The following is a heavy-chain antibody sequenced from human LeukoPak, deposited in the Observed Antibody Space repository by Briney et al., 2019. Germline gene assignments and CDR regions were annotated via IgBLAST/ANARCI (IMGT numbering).Heavy chain of an antibody. CDR1: GFTFSSYE. CDR2: ISSSGSTI. Sequence: PGGSLRLSCAASGFTFSSYEMNWVRQAPGKGLEWVSYISSSGSTIYYAVSLKGRFTISRDNAKNSLYLQMNSLRAEDTAVYYCARDRGVYSRTLEDWGQGTLVTVSS. CDR3: ARDRGVYSRTLED. V-gene: IGHV3-48*03. D-gene: IGHD6-13*01. J-gene: IGHJ4*02.